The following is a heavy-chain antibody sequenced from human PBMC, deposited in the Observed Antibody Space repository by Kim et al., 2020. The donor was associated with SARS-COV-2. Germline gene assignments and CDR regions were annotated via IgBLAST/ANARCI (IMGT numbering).Heavy chain of an antibody. J-gene: IGHJ6*02. CDR2: SP. Sequence: SPNYTPSLKSRVTISVDTSKNQFSLKLSSVTAADTAVYYCARARAGMDVWGQGTTVTVSS. D-gene: IGHD6-6*01. CDR3: ARARAGMDV. V-gene: IGHV4-59*01.